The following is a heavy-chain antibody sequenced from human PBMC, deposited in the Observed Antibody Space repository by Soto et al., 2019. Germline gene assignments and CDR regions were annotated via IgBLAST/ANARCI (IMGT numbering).Heavy chain of an antibody. CDR3: ARGFRNGFNV. V-gene: IGHV3-21*01. Sequence: EVQLVESGGGLVKPGGSLRLSCVAYGFTFSGYSINWVRQAPGKGLEWVSYISGPSIYIYYADSVKGRFTISRDNAKSAVYLQMYSLRAEDTAVYYCARGFRNGFNVWGQGTTVSVSS. D-gene: IGHD2-8*01. J-gene: IGHJ6*02. CDR2: ISGPSIYI. CDR1: GFTFSGYS.